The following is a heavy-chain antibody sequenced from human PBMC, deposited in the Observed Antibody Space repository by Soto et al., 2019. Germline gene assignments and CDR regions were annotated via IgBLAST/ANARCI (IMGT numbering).Heavy chain of an antibody. J-gene: IGHJ6*03. D-gene: IGHD3-16*01. CDR1: GGSFSGYY. CDR3: ARLDYDYISRYYYYMDV. V-gene: IGHV4-34*01. Sequence: SETLSLTCAVYGGSFSGYYWSWIRQPPGKGLEWIGYINYSGSTNYNPSLKSRVTISVDTSKNQFSLKLSSVTAADTAVYYCARLDYDYISRYYYYMDVWGKGTTVTVSS. CDR2: INYSGST.